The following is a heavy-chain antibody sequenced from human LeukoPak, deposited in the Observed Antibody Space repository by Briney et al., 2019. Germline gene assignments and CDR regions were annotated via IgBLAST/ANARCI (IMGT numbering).Heavy chain of an antibody. CDR1: GGSISSSSYY. CDR3: ARDRGGSSTSDAFDI. CDR2: IYYSEST. J-gene: IGHJ3*02. V-gene: IGHV4-39*07. D-gene: IGHD1-26*01. Sequence: SETLSLTCTVSGGSISSSSYYWGWIRQPPGKGLEWIGSIYYSESTCYNPSLKSRVTISVDTSKNQFSLKLSSVTAADTAVYYCARDRGGSSTSDAFDIWGQGTMVTVSS.